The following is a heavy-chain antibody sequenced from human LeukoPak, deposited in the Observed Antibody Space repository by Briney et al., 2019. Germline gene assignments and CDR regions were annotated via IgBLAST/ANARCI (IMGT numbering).Heavy chain of an antibody. CDR3: ARGGNRFGGFYFDY. V-gene: IGHV4-31*03. CDR1: ADSLSSGGHY. D-gene: IGHD3-10*01. J-gene: IGHJ4*02. Sequence: SETLSLTCTVSADSLSSGGHYWAWIRQFPGKGLESIGFIHHSGRSRHNPSLKDRVAISVDTSRKQFALKLSSVTAADTAMYYCARGGNRFGGFYFDYWGQGNQVIVSS. CDR2: IHHSGRS.